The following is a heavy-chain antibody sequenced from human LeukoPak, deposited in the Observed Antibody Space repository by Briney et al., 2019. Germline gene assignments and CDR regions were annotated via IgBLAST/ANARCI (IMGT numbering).Heavy chain of an antibody. CDR2: INSDGSTT. Sequence: PGGSLRLSCAASGFTFSTYARSWVRQAPGKGLVWVSRINSDGSTTSHADSVKGRFTISRDNAKNTLFLQMNSLRAEDTAVYYCARGGSSSWYGSWGQGTLVTVSS. D-gene: IGHD6-13*01. CDR3: ARGGSSSWYGS. V-gene: IGHV3-74*01. CDR1: GFTFSTYA. J-gene: IGHJ5*01.